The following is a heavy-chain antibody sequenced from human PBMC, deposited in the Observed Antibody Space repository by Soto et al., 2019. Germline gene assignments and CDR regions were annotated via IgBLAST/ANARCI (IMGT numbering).Heavy chain of an antibody. D-gene: IGHD4-17*01. Sequence: QXQLQESGPGLVKPSQTLSLTCTVSGGSISSGGYYWSWIRQHPGKGLEWIGYIYYSGSTYYNPSLKSRVTISVDTSKNQFALKLSSVTAADTAVYYCARLRDDYGDYVTDVWGQGTTVTVSS. CDR2: IYYSGST. CDR3: ARLRDDYGDYVTDV. J-gene: IGHJ6*02. CDR1: GGSISSGGYY. V-gene: IGHV4-31*03.